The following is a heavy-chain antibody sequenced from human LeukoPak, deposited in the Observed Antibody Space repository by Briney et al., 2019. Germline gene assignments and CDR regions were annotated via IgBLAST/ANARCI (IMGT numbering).Heavy chain of an antibody. CDR3: ARDRAGYGYGTYFDC. CDR2: ISSTSNYI. Sequence: PGGSLRLSCAASGFTFSSYSMNWVRQAPGKGLEWVSSISSTSNYISYADSLKGRFTISRDNAKNSLYLQMNSLRAEDTAVYYCARDRAGYGYGTYFDCWGQGTLVTVSS. J-gene: IGHJ4*02. D-gene: IGHD5-18*01. CDR1: GFTFSSYS. V-gene: IGHV3-21*01.